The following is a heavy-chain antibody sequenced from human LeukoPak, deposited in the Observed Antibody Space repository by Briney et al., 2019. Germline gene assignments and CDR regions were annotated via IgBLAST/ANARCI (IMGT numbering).Heavy chain of an antibody. CDR1: GFTFSDYY. D-gene: IGHD1-26*01. J-gene: IGHJ3*02. V-gene: IGHV3-11*04. Sequence: KSGGSLRLSCAASGFTFSDYYMNWIRQAPGKRLERVSYISSSGSSIYYADSVKGRFTISRDNAKNSLYLQMNSLRAEDTAVYYCARDRASWESFDIWGQGTMVTVSS. CDR3: ARDRASWESFDI. CDR2: ISSSGSSI.